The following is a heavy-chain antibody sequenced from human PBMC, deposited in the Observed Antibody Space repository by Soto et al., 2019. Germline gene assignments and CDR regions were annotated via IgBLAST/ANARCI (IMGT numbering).Heavy chain of an antibody. Sequence: SVKVSCKASGYTFTNYALSWVRQAPGQGLEWIGFISVYNGNTHYAQKFQGRVTVTTDTSTSTVYMDLRSLRSDDTAVYYCARGGAARHLDYWGQGTPVIVSS. J-gene: IGHJ4*02. CDR3: ARGGAARHLDY. D-gene: IGHD6-6*01. CDR2: ISVYNGNT. V-gene: IGHV1-18*01. CDR1: GYTFTNYA.